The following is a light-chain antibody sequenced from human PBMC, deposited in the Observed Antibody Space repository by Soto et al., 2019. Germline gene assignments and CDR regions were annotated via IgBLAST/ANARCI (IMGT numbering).Light chain of an antibody. CDR2: GAS. V-gene: IGKV3-20*01. CDR1: QSVSSSY. J-gene: IGKJ4*01. CDR3: QQYGSSPLT. Sequence: EIVLTQSPGTLSLSPGERATLSCRASQSVSSSYLARYQQKPGQAPRLLIYGASSRATGIPDRFSGSGSGTDFTLTISRLEPEDFAVYYCQQYGSSPLTFGGETKVEIK.